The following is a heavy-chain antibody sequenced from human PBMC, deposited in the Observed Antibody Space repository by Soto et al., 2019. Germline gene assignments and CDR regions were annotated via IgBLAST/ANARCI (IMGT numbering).Heavy chain of an antibody. V-gene: IGHV3-53*01. CDR1: GFTVSSNY. CDR2: IYSGGST. D-gene: IGHD3-22*01. CDR3: ARDPSYYDSSGYYF. J-gene: IGHJ4*02. Sequence: AGSLRLSCAASGFTVSSNYMSWVRQAPGKGLEWVSVIYSGGSTYYADSVKGRFTISRDNSKNTLYLQMNSLRAEDTAVYYCARDPSYYDSSGYYFWGQGTLVTVSS.